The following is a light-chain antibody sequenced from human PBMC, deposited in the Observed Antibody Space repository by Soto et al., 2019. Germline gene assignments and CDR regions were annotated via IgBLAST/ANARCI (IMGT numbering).Light chain of an antibody. CDR2: AVS. CDR3: CSYAGSTPYV. V-gene: IGLV2-8*01. J-gene: IGLJ1*01. CDR1: SSDVGGYNY. Sequence: QSALTQPPSASGSPGQSVTISCTGFSSDVGGYNYVSWFQQHPGKAPKLMIYAVSKRPSGVPDRFSGSRSANTASLTVSGLQTEDEADYYCCSYAGSTPYVFGTGTKVTVL.